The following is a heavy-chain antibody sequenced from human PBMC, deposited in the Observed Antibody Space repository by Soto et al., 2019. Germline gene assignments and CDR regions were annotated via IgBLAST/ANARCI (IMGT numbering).Heavy chain of an antibody. CDR2: IYYSGIT. J-gene: IGHJ4*02. D-gene: IGHD3-22*01. CDR3: ARAFDDSSGYYGVLGY. CDR1: GGSISCGDFY. Sequence: SETLSLTCTVSGGSISCGDFYWSWIRQPPGKGLDWIGYIYYSGITYYNPSLKSRVTISVDMSKNQLSLKLSSVTAADTAVYYGARAFDDSSGYYGVLGYWGQGTLVTVSS. V-gene: IGHV4-30-4*08.